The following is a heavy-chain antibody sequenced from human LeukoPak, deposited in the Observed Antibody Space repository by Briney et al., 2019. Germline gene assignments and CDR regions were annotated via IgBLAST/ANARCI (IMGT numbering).Heavy chain of an antibody. J-gene: IGHJ3*02. CDR3: AAAPDSGIAFDI. D-gene: IGHD1-26*01. Sequence: SVKVSCKASGFTFTSSAMQCVRQARGQRLEWIGWIVVGSGNTNYAQKFQERVTITRDMSTSTAYMELSSLRSEDTAVYYCAAAPDSGIAFDIWGQGTMVTVSS. V-gene: IGHV1-58*02. CDR2: IVVGSGNT. CDR1: GFTFTSSA.